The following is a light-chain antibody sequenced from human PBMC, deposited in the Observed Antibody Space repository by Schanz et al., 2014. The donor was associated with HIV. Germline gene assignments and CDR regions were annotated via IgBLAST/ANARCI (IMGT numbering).Light chain of an antibody. CDR3: CSYAGNYIWV. V-gene: IGLV1-40*01. Sequence: QSVLTQPPSVSGAPGQRVTISCTGSSSNIGAGYDVHWYQQLPGTAPKLLIYGNSNRPSGVPDRFSGSKSGTSASLAITGLQAEDEADYYCCSYAGNYIWVFGGGTKLTVL. CDR1: SSNIGAGYD. CDR2: GNS. J-gene: IGLJ3*02.